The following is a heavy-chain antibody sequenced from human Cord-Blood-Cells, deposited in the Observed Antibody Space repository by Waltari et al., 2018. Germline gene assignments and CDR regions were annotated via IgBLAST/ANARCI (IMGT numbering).Heavy chain of an antibody. D-gene: IGHD3-10*01. Sequence: QVQLVQSGAEVKKPGASVKVSCTAPRYTFTSYATHRVRQAPGQRLEWMGWINAGNGNTKYSQKFQGRVTITRDTSASTAYMELSSLRSEDTAVYYCARGPVRGGSFDYWGQGTLVTVSS. CDR1: RYTFTSYA. CDR3: ARGPVRGGSFDY. CDR2: INAGNGNT. V-gene: IGHV1-3*01. J-gene: IGHJ4*02.